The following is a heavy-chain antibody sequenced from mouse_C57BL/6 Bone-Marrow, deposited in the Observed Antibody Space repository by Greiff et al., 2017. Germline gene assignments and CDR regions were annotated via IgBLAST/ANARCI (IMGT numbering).Heavy chain of an antibody. D-gene: IGHD1-1*01. CDR2: IYPRSGNT. V-gene: IGHV1-81*01. CDR1: GYTFTSYG. Sequence: VQLQQSGAELARPGASVKLSCKASGYTFTSYGISWVKQRPGQGLEWIGGIYPRSGNTYYNEKFKGKATLTADKSSSTAYMESRSLTSEDSAVYCGARRNYGGTSSCAYWGQGTLVTVSA. CDR3: ARRNYGGTSSCAY. J-gene: IGHJ3*01.